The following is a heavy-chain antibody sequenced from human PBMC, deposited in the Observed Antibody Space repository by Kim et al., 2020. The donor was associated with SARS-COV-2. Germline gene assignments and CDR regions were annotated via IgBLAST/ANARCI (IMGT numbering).Heavy chain of an antibody. J-gene: IGHJ4*02. CDR3: ARGYSSGFDY. CDR2: NT. Sequence: NTKYSQKFQGRVTITRDTSASTAYMELSSLRSEDTAVYYCARGYSSGFDYWGQGTLVTVSS. D-gene: IGHD6-19*01. V-gene: IGHV1-3*01.